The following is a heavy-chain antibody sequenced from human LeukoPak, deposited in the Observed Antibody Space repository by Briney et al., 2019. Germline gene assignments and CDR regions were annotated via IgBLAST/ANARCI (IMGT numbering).Heavy chain of an antibody. CDR2: IRDDGSNK. Sequence: GGSLRLSCAASGFTFSSYGMHWVRQAPGKGLEWVAFIRDDGSNKCYADSVKGRFTISRDNSKNTLYLQMNSLRAEDTAVYYCAKDGPGYGDGFYWGQGTLVTVSS. CDR3: AKDGPGYGDGFY. J-gene: IGHJ4*02. V-gene: IGHV3-30*02. D-gene: IGHD4-17*01. CDR1: GFTFSSYG.